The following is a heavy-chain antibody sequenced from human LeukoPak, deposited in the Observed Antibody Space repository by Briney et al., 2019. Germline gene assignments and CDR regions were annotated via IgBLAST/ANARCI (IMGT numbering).Heavy chain of an antibody. V-gene: IGHV3-23*01. J-gene: IGHJ4*02. CDR1: GFTFSSYA. Sequence: GSLRLSCAASGFTFSSYAISWVRQAPGKGLEWVSAISGSGGSTYYADSVKGRFTISRDNSKNTLYLQMNSLRAEDTAVYYCAKLSASSSSDPNDYWGQGTLVTVSS. CDR2: ISGSGGST. D-gene: IGHD6-6*01. CDR3: AKLSASSSSDPNDY.